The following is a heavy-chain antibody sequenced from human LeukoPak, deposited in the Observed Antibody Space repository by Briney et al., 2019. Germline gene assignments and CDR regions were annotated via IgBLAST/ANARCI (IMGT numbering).Heavy chain of an antibody. CDR2: INHSGST. Sequence: SETLSLTCAVYGGSFSGYYWSWIRQPPGKGLEWIGEINHSGSTNYNPSLKSRVTISVDTSKNQFSLRLSSVTAADTAVYYCAREGGSGSLEYYFDYWGQGTLVTVSS. J-gene: IGHJ4*02. CDR3: AREGGSGSLEYYFDY. V-gene: IGHV4-34*01. D-gene: IGHD3-10*01. CDR1: GGSFSGYY.